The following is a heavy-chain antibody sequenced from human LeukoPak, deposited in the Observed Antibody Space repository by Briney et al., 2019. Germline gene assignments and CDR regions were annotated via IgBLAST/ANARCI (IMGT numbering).Heavy chain of an antibody. CDR1: GGSTSSGDYY. J-gene: IGHJ4*02. CDR3: ARANMMRVPFDY. CDR2: IYYSGST. V-gene: IGHV4-30-4*08. D-gene: IGHD3-16*01. Sequence: SETLSLTCTVSGGSTSSGDYYWSWIRQPPGKGLEWIGYIYYSGSTLYNPSPKSRVTISEDTSKSQFSLKLTSVTAADTAVYYCARANMMRVPFDYWGQGTLVTVSS.